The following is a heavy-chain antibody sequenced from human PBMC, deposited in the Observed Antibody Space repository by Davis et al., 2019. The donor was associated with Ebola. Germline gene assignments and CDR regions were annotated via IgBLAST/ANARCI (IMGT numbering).Heavy chain of an antibody. CDR2: ISYDGSNK. V-gene: IGHV3-30-3*01. CDR1: GFTFSSYA. D-gene: IGHD2-21*02. CDR3: ARDGGVVTATYYYYYGMDV. Sequence: GGSLRLSCAASGFTFSSYAMHWVRQAPGKGLEWVAVISYDGSNKYYADSVKGRFTISRDNSKNTLYLQMNSLRAEDTAVYYCARDGGVVTATYYYYYGMDVWGKGTTVTVSS. J-gene: IGHJ6*04.